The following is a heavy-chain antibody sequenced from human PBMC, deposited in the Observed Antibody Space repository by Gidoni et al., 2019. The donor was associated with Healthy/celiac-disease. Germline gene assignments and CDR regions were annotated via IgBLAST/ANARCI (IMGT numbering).Heavy chain of an antibody. J-gene: IGHJ6*02. D-gene: IGHD4-17*01. CDR1: GFTFSSYG. CDR2: ISYDGSNK. Sequence: QVQLVESGGGVVQPGRSLRLSCAASGFTFSSYGMHWVRQAPGKGLEWVAVISYDGSNKYYADSVKGRFTISRDNYKNTLYLQMNSLRAEDTAVYYCAKAVTLGGYYYYYGMDVWGQGTTVTVSS. V-gene: IGHV3-30*18. CDR3: AKAVTLGGYYYYYGMDV.